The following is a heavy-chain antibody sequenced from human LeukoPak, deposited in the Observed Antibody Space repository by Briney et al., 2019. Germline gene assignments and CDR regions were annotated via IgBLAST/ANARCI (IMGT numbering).Heavy chain of an antibody. J-gene: IGHJ5*02. Sequence: GASVKVSCKASGGTFSSYAISWVRQAPGQGLEWMGGTIPIFGTANYAQKFQGRVTITADKSTSTAYMELSSLRSEDTAVYYCARDQEGFAEQLVRRGRFDPWGQGTLVTVSS. CDR2: TIPIFGTA. CDR3: ARDQEGFAEQLVRRGRFDP. CDR1: GGTFSSYA. V-gene: IGHV1-69*06. D-gene: IGHD6-6*01.